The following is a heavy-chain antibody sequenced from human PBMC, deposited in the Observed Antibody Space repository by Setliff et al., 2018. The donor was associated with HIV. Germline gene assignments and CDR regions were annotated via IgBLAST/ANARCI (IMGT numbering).Heavy chain of an antibody. V-gene: IGHV1-8*01. Sequence: ASVKVSCKASGSTFSTYDINWVRQAPGKGLEWMGLIDPDRGDTVYAEKFQGRVTITADRSIDTGYMTLSSLTSDDTAMYFCAWGTQRPIDSWGQGTLVTVSS. CDR1: GSTFSTYD. CDR3: AWGTQRPIDS. J-gene: IGHJ4*02. D-gene: IGHD3-16*01. CDR2: IDPDRGDT.